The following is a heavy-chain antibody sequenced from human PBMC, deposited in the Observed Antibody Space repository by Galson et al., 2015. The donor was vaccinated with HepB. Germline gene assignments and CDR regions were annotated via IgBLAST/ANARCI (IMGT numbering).Heavy chain of an antibody. J-gene: IGHJ6*02. V-gene: IGHV3-21*01. D-gene: IGHD2-21*02. CDR1: GFTFSSYS. CDR3: ARDSAAYCGGDCYSDYYGMDV. Sequence: SLRLSCAASGFTFSSYSMNWVRQAPGKGLEWVSSISSSNSYIYYADSVKGRFTISRDNAKNSLYLQMNSLRADDTAVYFCARDSAAYCGGDCYSDYYGMDVWGQGTTVTVS. CDR2: ISSSNSYI.